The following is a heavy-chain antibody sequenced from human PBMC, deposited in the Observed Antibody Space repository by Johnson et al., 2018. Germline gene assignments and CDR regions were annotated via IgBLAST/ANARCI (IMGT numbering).Heavy chain of an antibody. CDR2: IYYSGST. J-gene: IGHJ3*02. CDR3: ARCLLLWFGEYYDAFDI. Sequence: QVQLQESGPGLVKPSETLSLTCTVSGGSISSYYWSWIRQPPGKGLEWIGYIYYSGSTNYHPSLKSRVTISVDTSKNQFSLKLSSVTAADTAVYYFARCLLLWFGEYYDAFDIWGQGTMVTVSS. D-gene: IGHD3-10*01. V-gene: IGHV4-59*01. CDR1: GGSISSYY.